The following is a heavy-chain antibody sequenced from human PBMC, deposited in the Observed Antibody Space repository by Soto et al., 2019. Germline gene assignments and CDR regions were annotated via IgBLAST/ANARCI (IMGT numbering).Heavy chain of an antibody. J-gene: IGHJ3*02. D-gene: IGHD3-10*01. CDR2: ISGSGGST. Sequence: XESLRVSWAASGFSCSSYAMSWVLQAPGKGLEWVSAISGSGGSTYYADSVKGRFTISRDNSKNTLYLQMNSLRAEDTAVYYCAKLLWPYAFDIWGQGTMVTVSS. CDR1: GFSCSSYA. V-gene: IGHV3-23*01. CDR3: AKLLWPYAFDI.